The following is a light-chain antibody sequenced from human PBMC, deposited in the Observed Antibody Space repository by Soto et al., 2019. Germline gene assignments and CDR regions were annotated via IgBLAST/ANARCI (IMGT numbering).Light chain of an antibody. Sequence: QSVLTQPASVSGSPGQSITISCTGTSSDVGGYNYVSWYQQHPGKAPKLMIYDVSNRPSGVSNRFSGSKSGNTASLTISGLQAEDDADYYCSSYTSSSNPYVFGTGTKVTVL. CDR3: SSYTSSSNPYV. V-gene: IGLV2-14*01. CDR1: SSDVGGYNY. J-gene: IGLJ1*01. CDR2: DVS.